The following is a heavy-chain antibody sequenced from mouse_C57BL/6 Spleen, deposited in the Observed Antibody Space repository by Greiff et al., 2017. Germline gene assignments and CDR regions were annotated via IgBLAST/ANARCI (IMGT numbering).Heavy chain of an antibody. Sequence: VQGVESGAELVRPGTSVKVSCKASGYAFTNYLIEWVKQRPGQGLEWIGVINPGSGGTNYNEKFKGKATLTADKSSSTAYMQLSSLTSEDSAVYFCARDWDVWFAYWGQGTLVTVSA. V-gene: IGHV1-54*01. D-gene: IGHD4-1*01. CDR3: ARDWDVWFAY. J-gene: IGHJ3*01. CDR2: INPGSGGT. CDR1: GYAFTNYL.